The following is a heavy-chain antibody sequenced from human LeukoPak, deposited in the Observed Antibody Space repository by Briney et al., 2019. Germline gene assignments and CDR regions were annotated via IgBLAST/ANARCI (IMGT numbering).Heavy chain of an antibody. CDR3: ARDHYYDSSGYTFGY. V-gene: IGHV4-59*01. CDR2: IYYSGST. D-gene: IGHD3-22*01. J-gene: IGHJ4*02. Sequence: SETLSLTCTVSGGSISSYYWSWIRQPPGKGLEWIGYIYYSGSTNYNPSLKSRVTISVDTSKNQFSLKLSTVTAADTAVYYCARDHYYDSSGYTFGYWGQGTLVTVSS. CDR1: GGSISSYY.